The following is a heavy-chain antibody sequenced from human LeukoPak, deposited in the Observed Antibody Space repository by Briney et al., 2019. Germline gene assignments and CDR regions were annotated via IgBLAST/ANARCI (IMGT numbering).Heavy chain of an antibody. Sequence: GGSLRLSCAASGFTVSSNYMSWVRQAPGKGLEWVSVIYNGGSTYYADSVKGRFTISRDNSKNTVYLQMNSLRAEDTAVYYCARDYDSRGYDYWGQGTTVTVSS. V-gene: IGHV3-53*01. CDR3: ARDYDSRGYDY. J-gene: IGHJ6*02. CDR1: GFTVSSNY. CDR2: IYNGGST. D-gene: IGHD3-22*01.